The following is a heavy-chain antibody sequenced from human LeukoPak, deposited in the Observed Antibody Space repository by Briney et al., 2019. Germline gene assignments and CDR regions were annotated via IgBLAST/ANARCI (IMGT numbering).Heavy chain of an antibody. CDR3: AREGVTAAADY. V-gene: IGHV3-7*01. D-gene: IGHD6-13*01. Sequence: GGSLRLSCAASGYTFSSYWMSWVRRAPGKGLEWVANIKQDGSEKYYVDSVKGRFTISRDNAKNSLYLQLNSLRAEDTAVYYCAREGVTAAADYWGQGTLVNVSS. J-gene: IGHJ4*02. CDR2: IKQDGSEK. CDR1: GYTFSSYW.